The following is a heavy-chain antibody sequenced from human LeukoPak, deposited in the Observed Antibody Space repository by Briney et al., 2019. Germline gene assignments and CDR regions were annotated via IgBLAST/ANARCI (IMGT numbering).Heavy chain of an antibody. Sequence: SETLSLTCTVSGGSISSYYWSWIRQPPGKGLEGIGYIYYSGSTNYNPSLKSRVTISVDTSKNQFSLKLSSVTAADTAVYYCARGKSYGYPDAFDIWGQGTMVTVSS. V-gene: IGHV4-59*01. CDR1: GGSISSYY. CDR2: IYYSGST. D-gene: IGHD5-18*01. J-gene: IGHJ3*02. CDR3: ARGKSYGYPDAFDI.